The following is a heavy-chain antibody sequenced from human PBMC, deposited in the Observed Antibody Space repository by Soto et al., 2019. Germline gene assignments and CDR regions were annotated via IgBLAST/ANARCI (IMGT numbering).Heavy chain of an antibody. V-gene: IGHV3-33*01. Sequence: QVQLVESGGGVVQPGRSLRLSCAASGFTFSSYGMHWVRQAPGKGLEWVAVIWYDGSNKYYADSVKGRFTISRDNSKNTLYLQMNSLRAEDTAVYYCARDTGVNYYYYMDVWGKGTTVTVSS. CDR2: IWYDGSNK. CDR3: ARDTGVNYYYYMDV. J-gene: IGHJ6*03. D-gene: IGHD3-10*01. CDR1: GFTFSSYG.